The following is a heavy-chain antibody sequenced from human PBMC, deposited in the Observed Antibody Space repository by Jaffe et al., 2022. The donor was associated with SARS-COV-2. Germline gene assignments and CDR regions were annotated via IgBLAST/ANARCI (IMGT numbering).Heavy chain of an antibody. J-gene: IGHJ6*02. CDR3: AKALSVVVPTEGYYYYGMDV. V-gene: IGHV3-23*01. Sequence: EVQLLESGGGLVQPGGSLRLSCAASGFTFSSYAMSWVRQAPGKGLEWVSAISGSGGSTYYADSVKGRFTISRDNSKNTLYLQMNSLRAEDTAVYYCAKALSVVVPTEGYYYYGMDVWGQGTTVTVSS. CDR1: GFTFSSYA. D-gene: IGHD2-2*01. CDR2: ISGSGGST.